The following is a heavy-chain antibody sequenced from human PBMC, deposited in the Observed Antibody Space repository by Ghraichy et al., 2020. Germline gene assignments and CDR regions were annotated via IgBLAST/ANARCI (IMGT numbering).Heavy chain of an antibody. V-gene: IGHV4-34*01. CDR1: GGSFSGYY. CDR2: INHSGST. Sequence: SETLSLTCAVYGGSFSGYYWSWIRQPPGKGLEWIGEINHSGSTNYNPSLKSRVTISVDTSKNQFSLKLSSVTAADTAVYYCARGDYCSGGSCYGYWGQGTLVTVSS. D-gene: IGHD2-15*01. CDR3: ARGDYCSGGSCYGY. J-gene: IGHJ4*02.